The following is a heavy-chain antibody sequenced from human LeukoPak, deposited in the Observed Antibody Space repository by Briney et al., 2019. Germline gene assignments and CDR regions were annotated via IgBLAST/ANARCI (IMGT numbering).Heavy chain of an antibody. V-gene: IGHV4-59*01. CDR3: ARENYVRGSFGYNYFDY. Sequence: SETLSLTCTVSGGSISSYYWSWIRQPPGKGLEWIGYVYSTVSTSYNPSLKSRVTILVDTSRSQFSLKLTSVTAADTAIYYCARENYVRGSFGYNYFDYWGQGTLVTVSS. D-gene: IGHD3-16*01. J-gene: IGHJ4*02. CDR1: GGSISSYY. CDR2: VYSTVST.